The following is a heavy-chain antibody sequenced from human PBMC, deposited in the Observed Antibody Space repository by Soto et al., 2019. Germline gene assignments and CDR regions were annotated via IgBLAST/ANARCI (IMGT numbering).Heavy chain of an antibody. CDR2: IYTGGTT. CDR3: ASQTVAGSNALDY. J-gene: IGHJ4*02. D-gene: IGHD6-19*01. V-gene: IGHV3-53*04. Sequence: GGSLRLSCVASGLTVSTNYMNWVRQSPGKGLEWVSVIYTGGTTYYADSVRGRFTISRHNSRNTLYLQMNYLRVEDTAVYYCASQTVAGSNALDYWGQGTLVTVSS. CDR1: GLTVSTNY.